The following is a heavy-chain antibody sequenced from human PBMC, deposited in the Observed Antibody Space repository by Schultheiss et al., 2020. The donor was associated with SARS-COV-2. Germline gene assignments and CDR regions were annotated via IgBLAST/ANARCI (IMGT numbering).Heavy chain of an antibody. CDR1: EFSLSTSGMC. CDR2: IYWNDDK. D-gene: IGHD6-6*01. V-gene: IGHV2-5*08. CDR3: ARIRGSSEYYYYYGMDV. Sequence: SGPTLVKPTQTLTLTCTFSEFSLSTSGMCVSWIRQPPGKALEWLALIYWNDDKRYSPSLKSRLTITKDTSKNQVVLTMTNMDPVDTATYYCARIRGSSEYYYYYGMDVWGQGTTVTVSS. J-gene: IGHJ6*02.